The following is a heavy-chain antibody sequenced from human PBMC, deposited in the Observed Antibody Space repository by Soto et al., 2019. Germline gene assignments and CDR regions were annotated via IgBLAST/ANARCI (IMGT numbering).Heavy chain of an antibody. J-gene: IGHJ4*02. V-gene: IGHV3-30*03. D-gene: IGHD6-19*01. CDR2: ISYDGSNK. CDR3: VAGQYFFDY. Sequence: PGGSLRLSCAASGFIFSSYGMQWVRQAPGKGLEWVAVISYDGSNKYYADSVKDRFTISRDNSKKTLYLQMNSLRADDTAVYYCVAGQYFFDYCGQGTLVTVSS. CDR1: GFIFSSYG.